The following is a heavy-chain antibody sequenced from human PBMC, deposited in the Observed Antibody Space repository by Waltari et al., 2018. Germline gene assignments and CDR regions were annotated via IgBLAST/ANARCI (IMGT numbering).Heavy chain of an antibody. J-gene: IGHJ4*02. Sequence: QVQLQQWGAGLLKPSETLSLTCAVYGGSFSGYYWSWIRQPPGKGLEWIGEINHSGSTNYNPTLKSRVTISVDTSKIQFSLTLSSVTAADTAVYYCARVGGYSGYRFWGQGTLVTVSS. V-gene: IGHV4-34*01. D-gene: IGHD5-12*01. CDR3: ARVGGYSGYRF. CDR1: GGSFSGYY. CDR2: INHSGST.